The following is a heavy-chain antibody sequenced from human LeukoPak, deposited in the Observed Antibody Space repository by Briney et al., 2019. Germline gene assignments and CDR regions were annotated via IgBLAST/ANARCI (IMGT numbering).Heavy chain of an antibody. Sequence: GGSLRLSCAASGFTFSSYSMNWVRQAPGKGLEWVSSISSSSYIYYADSVKGRFTISRDNAKNSLYLQMNSLRAEDTAVYYCASVTAVAGFDYWGQGTLVTVSS. V-gene: IGHV3-21*01. J-gene: IGHJ4*02. CDR1: GFTFSSYS. CDR2: ISSSSYI. D-gene: IGHD6-19*01. CDR3: ASVTAVAGFDY.